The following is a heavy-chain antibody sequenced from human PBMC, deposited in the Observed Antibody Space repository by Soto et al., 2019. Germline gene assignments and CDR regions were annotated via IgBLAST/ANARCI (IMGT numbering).Heavy chain of an antibody. CDR2: ISGSGGST. D-gene: IGHD5-18*01. J-gene: IGHJ4*02. Sequence: EEQLLESGGGLVQPGGSLRLSCAASGFTFSSYAMSWVRQAPGKGLEWVSSISGSGGSTYYADSVKGRFTISRDNSKNTLYLQMNSLRAEDTALYYCAKGGVGYSYGYFDYWGQGTLVTVSS. CDR3: AKGGVGYSYGYFDY. V-gene: IGHV3-23*01. CDR1: GFTFSSYA.